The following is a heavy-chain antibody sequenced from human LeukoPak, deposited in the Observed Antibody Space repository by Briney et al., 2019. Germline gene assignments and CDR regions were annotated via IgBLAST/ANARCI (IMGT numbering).Heavy chain of an antibody. CDR3: ARESRTSSSSDY. J-gene: IGHJ4*02. Sequence: GGSLRLSCAASGFRFSDFTMTWVRQAPGKGLEWVANIKQDGSEKYYVDSMKGRFTISRDNAKNSLYLQMNSLRAEDTAVYYCARESRTSSSSDYWGQGTLVTVSS. CDR2: IKQDGSEK. CDR1: GFRFSDFT. V-gene: IGHV3-7*01. D-gene: IGHD6-6*01.